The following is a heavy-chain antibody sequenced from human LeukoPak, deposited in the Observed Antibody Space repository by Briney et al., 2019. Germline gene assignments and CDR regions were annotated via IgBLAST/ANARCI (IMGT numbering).Heavy chain of an antibody. CDR2: ISSSSSYI. D-gene: IGHD4-17*01. J-gene: IGHJ3*02. Sequence: KAGGSLRLSCAASGFTFSSYSMNWVRQAPGKGLEWVSSISSSSSYIYYADSVKGRFTISRDNAKNSLYLQMNSLRAEDTAVYYCARENDYGDGGMGAFDIWGQGTMVTVSS. V-gene: IGHV3-21*01. CDR1: GFTFSSYS. CDR3: ARENDYGDGGMGAFDI.